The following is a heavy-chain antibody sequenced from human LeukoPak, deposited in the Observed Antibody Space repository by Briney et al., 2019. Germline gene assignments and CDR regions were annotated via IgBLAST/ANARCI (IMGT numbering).Heavy chain of an antibody. Sequence: SQTLSPTCTVSGGSLSSGNDYWSWIRQSAGKGLEWIGRIYASGSTNYNPSLKSRVTISVDTSKNQFSLKLSSVTAADTAVYYCARSGYSNFDYWGQGTLVTVSS. CDR2: IYASGST. CDR1: GGSLSSGNDY. D-gene: IGHD3-3*01. V-gene: IGHV4-61*02. J-gene: IGHJ4*02. CDR3: ARSGYSNFDY.